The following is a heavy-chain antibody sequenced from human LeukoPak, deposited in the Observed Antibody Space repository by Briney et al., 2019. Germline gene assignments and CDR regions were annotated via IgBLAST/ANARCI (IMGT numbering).Heavy chain of an antibody. D-gene: IGHD7-27*01. V-gene: IGHV3-23*01. CDR3: AKPWGSRIQYFDY. CDR1: GFTFSSYA. Sequence: GGSPRLSCAASGFTFSSYAMSWVRQAPGKGLEWVSAISGSGGSTYYADSVKGRFTISRDNSKNTLYLQMNSLGAEDTAVYYCAKPWGSRIQYFDYWGRGTLVIVSS. J-gene: IGHJ4*02. CDR2: ISGSGGST.